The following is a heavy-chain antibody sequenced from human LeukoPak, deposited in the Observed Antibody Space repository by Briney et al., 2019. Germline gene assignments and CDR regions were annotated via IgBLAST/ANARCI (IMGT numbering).Heavy chain of an antibody. CDR3: ARVLATVTTGGMDV. Sequence: KPSETLSLTCTFSGGSVSSGSYYWSWIRQPPRKGLEWIGYIYYSGSTNYNPSLKSRVTISVDTSKNQFSLKLSSVTAADTAVYYCARVLATVTTGGMDVWGKGTTVTVSS. CDR2: IYYSGST. CDR1: GGSVSSGSYY. V-gene: IGHV4-61*01. D-gene: IGHD4-17*01. J-gene: IGHJ6*04.